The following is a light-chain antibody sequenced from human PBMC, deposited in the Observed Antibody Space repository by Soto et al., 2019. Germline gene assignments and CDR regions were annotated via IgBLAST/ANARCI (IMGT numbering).Light chain of an antibody. CDR1: QSVTSSY. CDR3: QQYGSSPPWT. V-gene: IGKV3-20*01. Sequence: EIVLTQSPGTLSLSPGEGATLSCRASQSVTSSYLAWFQQKPGQAPRLLIYGASSRATRIPDRFSGSGSGTDFTLTISRLEPEDFAVYYCQQYGSSPPWTFGQGTRVEIK. J-gene: IGKJ1*01. CDR2: GAS.